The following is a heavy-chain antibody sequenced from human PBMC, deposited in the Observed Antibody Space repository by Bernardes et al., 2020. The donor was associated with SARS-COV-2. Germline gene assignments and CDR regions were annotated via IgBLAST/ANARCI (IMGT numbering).Heavy chain of an antibody. V-gene: IGHV4-39*01. CDR3: ARQIYDFWSGYRDRWFDP. CDR1: GGSISSSSYY. D-gene: IGHD3-3*01. J-gene: IGHJ5*02. Sequence: SETLSLTCTVSGGSISSSSYYWGWIRQPPGKGLEWIGSIYYSGITYYNPSLKSRVTISVDTSKNQFSLKLSSVTAADTAVYYCARQIYDFWSGYRDRWFDPWGQGTLVTVSS. CDR2: IYYSGIT.